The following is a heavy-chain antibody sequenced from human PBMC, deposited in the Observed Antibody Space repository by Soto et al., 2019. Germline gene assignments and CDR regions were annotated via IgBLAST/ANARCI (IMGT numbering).Heavy chain of an antibody. J-gene: IGHJ4*02. V-gene: IGHV1-46*03. CDR2: INPSGGST. Sequence: GASVKVSCKASGYTFTTYYMHWVRQAPGQGLEWMGIINPSGGSTSYAQKFQGRVTMTRDTSTSTVYMELSSLRFEDTAVYFCARDRGPGTTVTPIPFFDYWGQGTLVTVSS. CDR1: GYTFTTYY. CDR3: ARDRGPGTTVTPIPFFDY. D-gene: IGHD4-17*01.